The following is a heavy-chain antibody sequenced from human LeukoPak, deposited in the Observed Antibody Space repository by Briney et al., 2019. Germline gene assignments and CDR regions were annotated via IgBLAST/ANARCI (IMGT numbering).Heavy chain of an antibody. Sequence: GGSLRLSCAASGFTFSSYAMHWVRQAPGKGLEWVAVISYDGSNKYYADSVKGRFTISRDNSKNTLYLQMNSLRAEDTAVYYCAKDRRDSSGWYEWGQGTLVTVSS. CDR1: GFTFSSYA. J-gene: IGHJ4*02. CDR2: ISYDGSNK. CDR3: AKDRRDSSGWYE. V-gene: IGHV3-30*04. D-gene: IGHD6-19*01.